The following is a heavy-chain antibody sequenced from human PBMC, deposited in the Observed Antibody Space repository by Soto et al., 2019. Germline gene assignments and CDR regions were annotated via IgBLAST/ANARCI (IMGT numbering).Heavy chain of an antibody. CDR1: GGSFSGYY. V-gene: IGHV4-34*01. D-gene: IGHD1-7*01. CDR3: ARGIIMKLAVQGDAPDNYYFDS. CDR2: INHSGRT. J-gene: IGHJ4*02. Sequence: SETLSLTCAVYGGSFSGYYWSWIRQPPGKGLEWIGEINHSGRTNENPSLKSRVTISVDTSKNQFSLKLRSVTAADTAVYYCARGIIMKLAVQGDAPDNYYFDSWGQGSLVTVSS.